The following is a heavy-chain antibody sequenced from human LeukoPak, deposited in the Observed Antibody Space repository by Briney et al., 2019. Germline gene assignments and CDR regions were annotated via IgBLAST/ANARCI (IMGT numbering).Heavy chain of an antibody. CDR2: IYYSGST. J-gene: IGHJ6*02. CDR1: GGSISSYY. D-gene: IGHD3-22*01. CDR3: ARVMNSSGYLPYYYYGMDV. V-gene: IGHV4-59*08. Sequence: PSETLSLTCTVSGGSISSYYWSWIRQPPGKGLEWIGYIYYSGSTNYNPSLKSRVTISVDTSKNQFSLKLSSVTAADTAVYYCARVMNSSGYLPYYYYGMDVWGQGTTVTVSS.